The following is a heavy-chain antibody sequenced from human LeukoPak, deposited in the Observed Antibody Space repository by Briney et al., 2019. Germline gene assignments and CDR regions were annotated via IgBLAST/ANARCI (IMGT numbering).Heavy chain of an antibody. D-gene: IGHD6-19*01. CDR2: INWNGGST. V-gene: IGHV3-20*04. J-gene: IGHJ3*01. CDR3: AREPAIAVAEGAFDV. Sequence: PGGSLRLSCAASGFTFDDYGMSWVRQAPGKGLEWVSGINWNGGSTGYADSVKGRFTISRDNAKNSLYLQMNSLRAEDTALYYCAREPAIAVAEGAFDVWGQGTMVTVSS. CDR1: GFTFDDYG.